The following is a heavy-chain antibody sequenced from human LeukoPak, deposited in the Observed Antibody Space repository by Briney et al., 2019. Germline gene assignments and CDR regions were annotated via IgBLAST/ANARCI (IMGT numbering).Heavy chain of an antibody. CDR3: ARGTLGYCSGGSCSMNWFDP. D-gene: IGHD2-15*01. CDR1: GGSFSTYY. V-gene: IGHV4-34*01. CDR2: INHSGST. Sequence: ESSETLSLTCAVYGGSFSTYYWTWIRQPPGKGLEWIGEINHSGSTNYNPSLKSRVTISVDTSKNQFSLKLSSVTAADTAVYYCARGTLGYCSGGSCSMNWFDPWGQGTLVTVSS. J-gene: IGHJ5*02.